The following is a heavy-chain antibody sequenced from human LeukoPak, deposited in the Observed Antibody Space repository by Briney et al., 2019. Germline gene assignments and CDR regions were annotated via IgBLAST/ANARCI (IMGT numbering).Heavy chain of an antibody. CDR1: GYTFTSYD. J-gene: IGHJ6*03. D-gene: IGHD3-3*01. Sequence: ASVKVSCKASGYTFTSYDINWVRQATGQGLEWMGWMNPNSGNTGYAQKFQGRVTMTRNTSISTAYMELSSLRSEDTAVYYCARGKSYYDFWSGYFTGSSGYYYYMDVWGKGTTVTVSS. CDR2: MNPNSGNT. V-gene: IGHV1-8*01. CDR3: ARGKSYYDFWSGYFTGSSGYYYYMDV.